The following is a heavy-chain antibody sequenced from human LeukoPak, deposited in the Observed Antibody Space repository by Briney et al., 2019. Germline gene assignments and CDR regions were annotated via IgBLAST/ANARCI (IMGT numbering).Heavy chain of an antibody. CDR1: GFTVSSNY. J-gene: IGHJ4*02. D-gene: IGHD5-24*01. Sequence: GGSLRLSCAASGFTVSSNYMSWVRQAPGKGLEWVSVIYSGGSTYYADSVKGRFTISRDNSKNTLYLQMNSLRAEDTAVYYCAKVHRRDGYIPRDYWGQGTLVTVSS. CDR3: AKVHRRDGYIPRDY. CDR2: IYSGGST. V-gene: IGHV3-53*01.